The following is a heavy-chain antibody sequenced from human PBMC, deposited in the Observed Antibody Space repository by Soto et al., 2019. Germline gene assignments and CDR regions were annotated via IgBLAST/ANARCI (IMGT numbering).Heavy chain of an antibody. Sequence: SETLSLTCSVSGGSINSGNYYWSWIRQHPGKGLEWIGYISYSGSSHYNPSLRSRVFISVDTSRNQFSLKLSSVTAADTAVYYCARRRCTTTTCFDPWGQGTLVTVSS. CDR3: ARRRCTTTTCFDP. V-gene: IGHV4-31*03. CDR2: ISYSGSS. D-gene: IGHD2-2*01. J-gene: IGHJ5*02. CDR1: GGSINSGNYY.